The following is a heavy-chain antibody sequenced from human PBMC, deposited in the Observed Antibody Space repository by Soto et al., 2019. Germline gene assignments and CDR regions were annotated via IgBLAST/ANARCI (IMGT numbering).Heavy chain of an antibody. CDR3: ARDLTPAYDYVWGSYEDRPKYGMDV. D-gene: IGHD3-16*01. CDR2: IYYSGST. CDR1: GGSISSYY. Sequence: SETLSLTCTVSGGSISSYYWSWIRQPPGKGLEWIGYIYYSGSTNYNPSLKSRVTISVDTSKNQFSLKLSSVTAADTAVYYCARDLTPAYDYVWGSYEDRPKYGMDVWGQGTTVTVSS. J-gene: IGHJ6*02. V-gene: IGHV4-59*01.